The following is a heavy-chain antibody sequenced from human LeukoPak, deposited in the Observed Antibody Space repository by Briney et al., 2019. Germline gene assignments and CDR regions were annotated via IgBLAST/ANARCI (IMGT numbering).Heavy chain of an antibody. Sequence: PGGSLRLSCAASGFTFSSNYMSWVRQAPGQGLEWVSVIYSGSSTYYADSVKGRFTISRDNSKNTLYLQMNSLRAEDTAVYYCTRGPIAAAGNYWGQGTLVTVSS. J-gene: IGHJ4*02. V-gene: IGHV3-53*01. CDR3: TRGPIAAAGNY. CDR2: IYSGSST. D-gene: IGHD6-13*01. CDR1: GFTFSSNY.